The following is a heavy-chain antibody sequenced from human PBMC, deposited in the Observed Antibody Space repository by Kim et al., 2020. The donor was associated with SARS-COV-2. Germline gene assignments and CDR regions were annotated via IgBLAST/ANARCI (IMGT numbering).Heavy chain of an antibody. CDR3: ARGIGYDSSGYPFDY. CDR1: GYTFTSYG. V-gene: IGHV1-18*01. Sequence: ASVKVSCKASGYTFTSYGISWVRQAPGQGLEWMGWISAYNGNTNYAQKLQGRVTMTTDTSTSTAYMELRSLRSDDTAVYYCARGIGYDSSGYPFDYWGQGTLVTVSS. D-gene: IGHD3-22*01. J-gene: IGHJ4*02. CDR2: ISAYNGNT.